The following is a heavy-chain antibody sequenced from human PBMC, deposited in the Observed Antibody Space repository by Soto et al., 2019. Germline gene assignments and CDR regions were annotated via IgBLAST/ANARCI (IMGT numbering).Heavy chain of an antibody. D-gene: IGHD3-16*01. CDR3: AHIPNYYQYDWFDP. CDR2: IYWDDDK. V-gene: IGHV2-5*02. Sequence: QITLKESGPTLVKPTQTLTLTCTFSGFSLTTRGVGVGWIRQPPGKALECLALIYWDDDKRYSPSLQSRLSIIKDPSKHQVVLTMTNVDPVHTATYYCAHIPNYYQYDWFDPWGQGTLVSVSS. CDR1: GFSLTTRGVG. J-gene: IGHJ5*02.